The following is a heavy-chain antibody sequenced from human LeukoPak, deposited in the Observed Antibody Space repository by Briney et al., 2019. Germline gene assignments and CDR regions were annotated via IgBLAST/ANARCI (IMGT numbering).Heavy chain of an antibody. J-gene: IGHJ2*01. CDR2: INHSGST. CDR1: GGSFSGYY. V-gene: IGHV4-34*01. Sequence: SETLSLTCAVYGGSFSGYYWSWIRQPPGKGLEWIGEINHSGSTNYNPSLKSRVTISVDKSKNQFSLKLTSVTAADTAVYYCARDDGEPFDLWGRGTLVTVSS. D-gene: IGHD4-17*01. CDR3: ARDDGEPFDL.